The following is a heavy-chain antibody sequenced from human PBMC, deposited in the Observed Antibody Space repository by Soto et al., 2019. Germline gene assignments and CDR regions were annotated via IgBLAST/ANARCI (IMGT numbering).Heavy chain of an antibody. J-gene: IGHJ4*02. V-gene: IGHV1-18*01. CDR1: GYTFSNYG. Sequence: QVQLVQSAAEVKKPGASVKVSCKASGYTFSNYGISWVRQAPGQGLEWTAWISGYNGDTKNAQSLQGRVTVTTDTPRSTSYMTLSSLRSDDTAIYYCARSLGSGTGFDYWGQGPLVTVSS. D-gene: IGHD3-10*01. CDR3: ARSLGSGTGFDY. CDR2: ISGYNGDT.